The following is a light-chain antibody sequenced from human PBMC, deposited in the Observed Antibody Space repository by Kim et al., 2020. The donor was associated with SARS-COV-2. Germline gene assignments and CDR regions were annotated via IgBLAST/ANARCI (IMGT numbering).Light chain of an antibody. V-gene: IGKV4-1*01. CDR3: QQYYSTPYT. CDR2: WAS. J-gene: IGKJ2*01. CDR1: QSVLYSSNNKNY. Sequence: RATINCKSRQSVLYSSNNKNYLAWYQQKPGQPPKLLIYWASTRESGVPDRYSGSGSGTDFTLTNSSLQAGDVAVYYCQQYYSTPYTFGQGNKLEI.